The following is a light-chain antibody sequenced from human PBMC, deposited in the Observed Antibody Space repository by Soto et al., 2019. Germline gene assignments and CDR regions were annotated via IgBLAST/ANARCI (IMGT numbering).Light chain of an antibody. J-gene: IGKJ1*01. Sequence: DIQMTQSPSTLSASVGDRVTSTCRASQSISRWLAWYQQKPGKAPKVLIYDASSLESGVPSRFSGSGSGTEFILTISSLQPDDFATYWCQHYGGMWTFGQGTKVDI. CDR3: QHYGGMWT. V-gene: IGKV1-5*01. CDR2: DAS. CDR1: QSISRW.